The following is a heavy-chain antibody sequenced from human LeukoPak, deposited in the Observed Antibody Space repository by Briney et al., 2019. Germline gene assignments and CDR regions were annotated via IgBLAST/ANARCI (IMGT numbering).Heavy chain of an antibody. J-gene: IGHJ3*02. CDR2: IYYSGST. CDR3: ARQGRISMIVVLIEDAFDI. D-gene: IGHD3-22*01. V-gene: IGHV4-39*01. CDR1: GVSISSTTYY. Sequence: SETLSLTCTVSGVSISSTTYYWGWIRQPPGKGLEWIGTIYYSGSTYYNPSLKSRVTISADTSKNQFSLKLSSVTAADTAVYYCARQGRISMIVVLIEDAFDIWGQGTMVTVSS.